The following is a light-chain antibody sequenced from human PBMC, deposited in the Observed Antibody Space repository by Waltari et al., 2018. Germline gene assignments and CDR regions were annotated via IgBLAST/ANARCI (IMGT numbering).Light chain of an antibody. Sequence: QSALTQPASVSGSPGQSITISCPGTRSDLGSFNSVSRYQQYPGKAPKLIIFDVSNRPSGISDRFSGSKSGNTASLTISGLQAEDEADYICTSYTTTDTLYVFGTGTQVTVL. J-gene: IGLJ1*01. CDR3: TSYTTTDTLYV. CDR1: RSDLGSFNS. V-gene: IGLV2-14*03. CDR2: DVS.